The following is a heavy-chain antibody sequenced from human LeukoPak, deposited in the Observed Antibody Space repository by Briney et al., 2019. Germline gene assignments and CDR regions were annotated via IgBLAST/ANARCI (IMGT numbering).Heavy chain of an antibody. CDR3: ARDPGFMVRGSRRGYDDYYYYMDV. D-gene: IGHD3-10*01. CDR2: IYSSGST. CDR1: GGSISSYY. Sequence: SETLSLNCTVAGGSISSYYWSWIRQPAGQGLEWIGRIYSSGSTNYNPSLKSRVTISVDTSKNQFSLKLSSVTAADTAVYYCARDPGFMVRGSRRGYDDYYYYMDVWGKGTTVTISS. J-gene: IGHJ6*03. V-gene: IGHV4-4*07.